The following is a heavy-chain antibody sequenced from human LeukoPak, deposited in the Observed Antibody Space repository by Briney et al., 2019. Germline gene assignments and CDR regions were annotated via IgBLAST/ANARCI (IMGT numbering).Heavy chain of an antibody. CDR1: GYNFAKYW. D-gene: IGHD2-2*01. Sequence: GESLRISCKGSGYNFAKYWIAWVRQMPGKGLERMGIIYPGDSDTRYSPSFQGQVTISVDKSIDTAYVQWSSLKASDTAIYYCARRGCGSTRCNNWFDPWGQGTLVTVSS. CDR3: ARRGCGSTRCNNWFDP. J-gene: IGHJ5*02. CDR2: IYPGDSDT. V-gene: IGHV5-51*01.